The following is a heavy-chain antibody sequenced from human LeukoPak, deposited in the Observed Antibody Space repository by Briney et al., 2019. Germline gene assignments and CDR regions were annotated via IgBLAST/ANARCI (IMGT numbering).Heavy chain of an antibody. J-gene: IGHJ4*02. Sequence: PSETLSLTCTVSGYSISSGYYWGWIRQPPGKGLEWIGSIYHSGSTYYNPSLKSRVTISVDTSKNQFSLKLSSVTAADMAVYYCARGPYQLWFGEYYFDYWGQGTLVTVSS. V-gene: IGHV4-38-2*02. CDR2: IYHSGST. CDR1: GYSISSGYY. D-gene: IGHD3-10*01. CDR3: ARGPYQLWFGEYYFDY.